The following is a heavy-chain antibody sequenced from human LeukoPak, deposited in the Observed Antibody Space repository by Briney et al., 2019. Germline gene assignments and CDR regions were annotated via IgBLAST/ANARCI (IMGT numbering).Heavy chain of an antibody. V-gene: IGHV6-1*01. CDR1: GDRVSSNSGT. D-gene: IGHD6-13*01. J-gene: IGHJ4*02. Sequence: SQTLSLTCAISGDRVSSNSGTWTWIRQSPSRGLEWLGRTYYRSTWYNDYAVSVKSRITINPDTSKNQFSLQLKSVIPDNTAVSYCARGSSSSSWYFDYWGQGPLLTVSS. CDR3: ARGSSSSSWYFDY. CDR2: TYYRSTWYN.